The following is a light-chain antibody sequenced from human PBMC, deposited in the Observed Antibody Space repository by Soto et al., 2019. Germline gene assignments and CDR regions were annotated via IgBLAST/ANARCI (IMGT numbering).Light chain of an antibody. J-gene: IGLJ1*01. CDR1: RSDVGGYNY. V-gene: IGLV2-14*01. Sequence: QSVLTQPASVSGSPGQSITISCTGTRSDVGGYNYVSWYQQHPGKAPKLMIYEVSNRPSGVSNRFSGSKSGNTASLTISGLQAEDEADYYCSSYTSSSTPYVSGTGTKVTVL. CDR2: EVS. CDR3: SSYTSSSTPYV.